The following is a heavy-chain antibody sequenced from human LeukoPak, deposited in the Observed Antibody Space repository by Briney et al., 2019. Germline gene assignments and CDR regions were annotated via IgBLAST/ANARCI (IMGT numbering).Heavy chain of an antibody. V-gene: IGHV3-11*01. Sequence: GGSLRLSCAASGITFNDSYMSWIRQAPGKGLEWISFMYTGGSTIYYADSVKGRFTISRDNAKNSLYLQMDSLRPEDTALYYCGKGFASVPFRNHFDPWGQGTLVTVSS. J-gene: IGHJ5*02. D-gene: IGHD3-10*01. CDR2: MYTGGSTI. CDR1: GITFNDSY. CDR3: GKGFASVPFRNHFDP.